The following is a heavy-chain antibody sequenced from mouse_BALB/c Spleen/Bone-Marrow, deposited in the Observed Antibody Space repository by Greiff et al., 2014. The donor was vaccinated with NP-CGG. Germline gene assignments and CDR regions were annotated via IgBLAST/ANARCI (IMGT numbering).Heavy chain of an antibody. CDR3: ARYGYGSSYYAMDY. V-gene: IGHV1-67*01. D-gene: IGHD1-1*01. CDR2: ISTYSGNT. CDR1: GYTFTDYA. Sequence: VHLVESGPELVRPGVSAKISCKGSGYTFTDYAMHWVKQSHAKSLEWIGVISTYSGNTNYNQKFKGKATMTVDKSSSTAYMELARLTSEDSAIYYCARYGYGSSYYAMDYWGQGASVTVSS. J-gene: IGHJ4*01.